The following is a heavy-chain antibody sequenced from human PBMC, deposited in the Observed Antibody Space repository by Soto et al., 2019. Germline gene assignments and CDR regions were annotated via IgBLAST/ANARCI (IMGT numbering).Heavy chain of an antibody. CDR1: GDTFTSNW. CDR3: ARCTHGDSPDCYYLDV. V-gene: IGHV5-51*01. D-gene: IGHD3-10*01. J-gene: IGHJ6*02. Sequence: PGESLKISCKGSGDTFTSNWSGWVRQMPGKGLEWMGAIYPGGCDRRYSPSFRGEVTMWAEKYISTAYLQWRSLKASDTAMYYCARCTHGDSPDCYYLDVWGQGTTVTVSS. CDR2: IYPGGCDR.